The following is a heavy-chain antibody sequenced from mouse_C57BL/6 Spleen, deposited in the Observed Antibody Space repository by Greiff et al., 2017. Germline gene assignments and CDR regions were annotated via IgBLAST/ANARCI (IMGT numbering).Heavy chain of an antibody. V-gene: IGHV1-4*01. CDR2: INPSSGYT. Sequence: QVQLQQSGAELARPGASVKMSCKASGYTFTSYTMHWVKQRPGQGLEWIGYINPSSGYTKYNQKFKDKATLTADKSSSTAYMQLSSLTSEDSAVYYCARSGYYSNYVDYAMDYWGQGTSVTVSS. J-gene: IGHJ4*01. CDR3: ARSGYYSNYVDYAMDY. CDR1: GYTFTSYT. D-gene: IGHD2-5*01.